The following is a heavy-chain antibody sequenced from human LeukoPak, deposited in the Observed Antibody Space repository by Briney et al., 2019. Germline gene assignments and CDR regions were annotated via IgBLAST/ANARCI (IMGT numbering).Heavy chain of an antibody. D-gene: IGHD1-26*01. J-gene: IGHJ4*02. Sequence: GGSLRLSCAASGFTFSSYAMSWVRQAPGKGLEWVSGISASGGSTYYADSVKGRFTISRDNSKYTLYLQMNSLRAEDTAVYYCAERTGSYSGYWGQGTLVTVSS. CDR1: GFTFSSYA. V-gene: IGHV3-23*01. CDR3: AERTGSYSGY. CDR2: ISASGGST.